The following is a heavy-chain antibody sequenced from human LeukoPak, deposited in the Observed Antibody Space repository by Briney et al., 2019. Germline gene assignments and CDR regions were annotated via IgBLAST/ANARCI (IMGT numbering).Heavy chain of an antibody. CDR3: ATLGRIAVAGQFDY. V-gene: IGHV4-39*01. D-gene: IGHD6-19*01. CDR1: GASISSSTYY. CDR2: TYYSSST. J-gene: IGHJ4*02. Sequence: PSETLSLTCTVSGASISSSTYYWGWIRQPPGEGLEWIGYTYYSSSTYYNPSLKSRVTISVDTSKNQFSLMLNSVTAADTAVYYCATLGRIAVAGQFDYWGQGTLVTVSS.